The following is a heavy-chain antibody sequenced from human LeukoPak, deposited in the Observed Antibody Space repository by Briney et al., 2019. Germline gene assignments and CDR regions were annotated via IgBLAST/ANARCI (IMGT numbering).Heavy chain of an antibody. CDR1: GDSIRSYY. V-gene: IGHV4-59*01. D-gene: IGHD6-13*01. CDR3: ASRSSSWSFDY. CDR2: IYYSGST. J-gene: IGHJ4*02. Sequence: SETLSLTCTFYGDSIRSYYWRWIRQPPGKGLEWIGYIYYSGSTNYNPSLKSRVTISVDTSKNQFSLKLNSVTAADTAVYYCASRSSSWSFDYWGQGTLVTVSS.